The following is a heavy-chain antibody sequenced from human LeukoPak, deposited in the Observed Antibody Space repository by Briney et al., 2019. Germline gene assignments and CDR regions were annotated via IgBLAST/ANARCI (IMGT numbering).Heavy chain of an antibody. CDR3: WSPPAPSYSNDSSGYYFSWLDP. CDR1: GGSISSYY. D-gene: IGHD3-22*01. V-gene: IGHV4-59*01. Sequence: PSETLSLTCTVSGGSISSYYWSWIRQPPGKGLEWIGYIYYSGSTNYNPSLKGRVTISVDTSKNQFPFKLITVTAADTAVDYCWSPPAPSYSNDSSGYYFSWLDPWGPGTLVTVSS. CDR2: IYYSGST. J-gene: IGHJ5*02.